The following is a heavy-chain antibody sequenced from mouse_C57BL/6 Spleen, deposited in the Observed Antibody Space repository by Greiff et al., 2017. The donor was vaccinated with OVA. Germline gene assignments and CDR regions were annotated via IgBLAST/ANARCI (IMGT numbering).Heavy chain of an antibody. J-gene: IGHJ2*01. D-gene: IGHD2-4*01. CDR2: INPNNGGT. CDR3: ARRDDCVLFDY. Sequence: EVQLQQSGPELVKPGASVKIPCKASGYTFTDYNMDWVKQSHGKSLEWIGDINPNNGGTIYNQKFKGKATLTVDKSSSTAYMELRSLTSEDTAVYYCARRDDCVLFDYWGQGTTLTVSS. CDR1: GYTFTDYN. V-gene: IGHV1-18*01.